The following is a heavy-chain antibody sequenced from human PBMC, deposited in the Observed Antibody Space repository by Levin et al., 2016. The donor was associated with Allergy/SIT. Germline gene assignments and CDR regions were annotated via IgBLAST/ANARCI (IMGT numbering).Heavy chain of an antibody. CDR2: ISAYNGNT. V-gene: IGHV1-18*01. Sequence: WVRQAPGQGLEWMGWISAYNGNTNYAQKLQGRVTMTTDTSTSTAYMELRSLRSDDTAVYYCARWNSSSWYQRTYYYYGMDVWGQGTTVTVSS. D-gene: IGHD6-13*01. J-gene: IGHJ6*02. CDR3: ARWNSSSWYQRTYYYYGMDV.